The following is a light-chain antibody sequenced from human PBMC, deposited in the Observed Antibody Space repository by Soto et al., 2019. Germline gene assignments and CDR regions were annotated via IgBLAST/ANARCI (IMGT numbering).Light chain of an antibody. CDR1: QSMSSW. CDR3: PHYNSEGT. V-gene: IGKV1-5*03. CDR2: RAS. Sequence: DIQMTQSPSTLSASIEDRVTITCRASQSMSSWLAWYQQKPGKVPKLLIYRASTLESGVPSRFSGSGSGTEFTLTINSLQPDDFATYYCPHYNSEGTFGQGTKVEIK. J-gene: IGKJ1*01.